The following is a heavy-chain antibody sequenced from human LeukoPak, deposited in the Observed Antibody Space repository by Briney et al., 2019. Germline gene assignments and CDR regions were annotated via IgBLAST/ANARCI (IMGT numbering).Heavy chain of an antibody. CDR3: ARERGSGRDTDHDY. Sequence: GGSLRLSCAASGFTFRSYWMSWVRQAPGKGLEWVANIDQDGGEIYYVDSVKGRYTISRDNSKDSVFLQMNSLRDEDTAVYYCARERGSGRDTDHDYWGQGTLVTVSS. V-gene: IGHV3-7*01. CDR2: IDQDGGEI. D-gene: IGHD6-19*01. CDR1: GFTFRSYW. J-gene: IGHJ4*02.